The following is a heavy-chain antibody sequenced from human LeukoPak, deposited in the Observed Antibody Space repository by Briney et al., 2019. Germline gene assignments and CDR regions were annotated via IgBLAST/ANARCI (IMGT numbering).Heavy chain of an antibody. V-gene: IGHV3-48*02. D-gene: IGHD4-17*01. CDR1: GFPFSSYA. CDR3: AREPSNHSGDNFDY. CDR2: ISSGSGTI. J-gene: IGHJ4*02. Sequence: GGSLRLSCAASGFPFSSYAMSWVRQAPGKGLEWISYISSGSGTIFYADSVKGRFTISRDNAKNSVYLQMNSLRDADTAVYYCAREPSNHSGDNFDYWGQGTLVTVSS.